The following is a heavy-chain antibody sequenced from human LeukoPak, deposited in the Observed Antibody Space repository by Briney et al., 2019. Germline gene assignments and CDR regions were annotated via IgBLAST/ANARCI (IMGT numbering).Heavy chain of an antibody. CDR1: GGSINSTRYY. Sequence: SETLSLTCTVSGGSINSTRYYWGWIRQPPGKGLEWIGSIYYSEDTHYNPSLRSRVTISVDTSKNQFSLRMHSMTAADTSFYYCATGSMTTRYYYYFHMDVWGTGTTVTVSS. V-gene: IGHV4-39*01. CDR2: IYYSEDT. CDR3: ATGSMTTRYYYYFHMDV. J-gene: IGHJ6*03. D-gene: IGHD4-11*01.